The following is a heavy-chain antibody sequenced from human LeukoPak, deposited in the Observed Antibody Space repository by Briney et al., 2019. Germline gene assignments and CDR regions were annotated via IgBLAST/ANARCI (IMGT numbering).Heavy chain of an antibody. CDR1: GFTFSSFA. D-gene: IGHD2-21*02. CDR2: ISGSGYTT. J-gene: IGHJ4*02. V-gene: IGHV3-23*01. CDR3: AKARSLTCGGDCYQIDY. Sequence: GGSLRLSCVASGFTFSSFAINWVRQAPGKGLEWVSGISGSGYTTYYADSVRGRFSISRDNSRNTLSLQMSSLRAEDTAVYYCAKARSLTCGGDCYQIDYWGRGTLVIVSS.